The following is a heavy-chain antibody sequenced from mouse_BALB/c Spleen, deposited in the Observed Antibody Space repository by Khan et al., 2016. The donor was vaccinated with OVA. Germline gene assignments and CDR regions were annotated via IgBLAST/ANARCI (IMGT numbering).Heavy chain of an antibody. V-gene: IGHV1-4*01. CDR2: INPRSGYT. CDR1: GYTFTSNT. CDR3: ARRKTGYTMGY. J-gene: IGHJ4*01. Sequence: QVQLQQSGAELARPGASVRMSCKASGYTFTSNTMHWVKQRPGQGLEWIGYINPRSGYTNYNQNFKDKATLTADKSSSTAYMQLSSLTSEDSAVYDCARRKTGYTMGYWGQGTSVTVSS.